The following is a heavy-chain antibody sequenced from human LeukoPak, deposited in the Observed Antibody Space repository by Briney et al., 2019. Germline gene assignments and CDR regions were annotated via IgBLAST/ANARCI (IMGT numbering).Heavy chain of an antibody. D-gene: IGHD5-12*01. CDR1: GFTFSSYE. CDR2: ITSSSSYI. J-gene: IGHJ4*02. Sequence: GGSLRLSCAASGFTFSSYEMNWVRQAPGKGLEWVSFITSSSSYIYYADSVKGRFTISRDNAKNSLYLQMNSLRAEDTAVYYCVTRGYSGPGRRRGIDYWGQGTLVTVSS. V-gene: IGHV3-21*01. CDR3: VTRGYSGPGRRRGIDY.